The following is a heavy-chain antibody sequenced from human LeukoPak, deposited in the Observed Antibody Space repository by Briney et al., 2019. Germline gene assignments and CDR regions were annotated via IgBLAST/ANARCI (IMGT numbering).Heavy chain of an antibody. CDR2: ISSSSSTI. CDR1: GFTFSRYS. J-gene: IGHJ4*02. D-gene: IGHD4-17*01. Sequence: GGSLRLSCAASGFTFSRYSMNWVRQAPGKGLEWVSYISSSSSTIYYADSVKGRFTISRDNAKNSLYLQMNSLRAEDTAVYYCASLRSNYGDYLASDYWGQGTLVTVSS. V-gene: IGHV3-48*01. CDR3: ASLRSNYGDYLASDY.